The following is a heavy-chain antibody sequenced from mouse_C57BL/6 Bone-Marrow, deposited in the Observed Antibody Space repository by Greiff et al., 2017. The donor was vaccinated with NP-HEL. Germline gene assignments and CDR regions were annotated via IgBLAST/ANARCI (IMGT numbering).Heavy chain of an antibody. CDR1: GYTFTDYY. D-gene: IGHD4-1*01. V-gene: IGHV1-76*01. J-gene: IGHJ3*01. CDR3: AIWDDAY. CDR2: IYPGSGNT. Sequence: QVQLQQSGAELVRPGASVKLSCKASGYTFTDYYINWVKQRPGQGLEWIARIYPGSGNTYYNEKFKGKATLTAEKSSSTAYMQLSSLTAEDSAVYFCAIWDDAYGGQGTLVTVSA.